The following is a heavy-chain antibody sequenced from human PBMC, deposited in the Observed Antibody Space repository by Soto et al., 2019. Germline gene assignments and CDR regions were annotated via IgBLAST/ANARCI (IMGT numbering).Heavy chain of an antibody. J-gene: IGHJ4*02. CDR1: GFTFSDYY. CDR2: ISSSSSYT. D-gene: IGHD5-12*01. V-gene: IGHV3-11*05. Sequence: QVQLVESGGGLVKPGGSLRLSCAASGFTFSDYYMSWIRQAPGKGLEWVSYISSSSSYTNYADSVKGRFTISRDNAKNXLXXXMNXLRADDTAVYYCARDHHRYSGYDYVDYWGQGTLVTVSS. CDR3: ARDHHRYSGYDYVDY.